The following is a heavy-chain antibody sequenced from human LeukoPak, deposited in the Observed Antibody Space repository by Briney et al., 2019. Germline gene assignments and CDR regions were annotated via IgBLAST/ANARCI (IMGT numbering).Heavy chain of an antibody. CDR1: GFAFSSYG. V-gene: IGHV3-30*18. Sequence: GGSLRLSCAASGFAFSSYGMHWVRQAPGEGLEWVAVISYDGSNKYYADSVKGRFTISRDNSKNTLYLQMNSLRAEDTAVYYCAKDRGWNWFDPWGQGTLVTVSS. J-gene: IGHJ5*02. CDR3: AKDRGWNWFDP. CDR2: ISYDGSNK.